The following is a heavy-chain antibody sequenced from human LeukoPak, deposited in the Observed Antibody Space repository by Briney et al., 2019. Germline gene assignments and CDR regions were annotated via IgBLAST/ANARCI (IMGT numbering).Heavy chain of an antibody. Sequence: SETLSLTCTVSGYSISSGYYWGWIRQPPGMGLEWIGSIYHTGSTYYNPSLKSRVTISVDTSKNQFSLKLSSVTAADTAVYYCARLYYDILTGSAMSAWFDPWGQGTLVTVSS. J-gene: IGHJ5*02. D-gene: IGHD3-9*01. V-gene: IGHV4-38-2*02. CDR2: IYHTGST. CDR1: GYSISSGYY. CDR3: ARLYYDILTGSAMSAWFDP.